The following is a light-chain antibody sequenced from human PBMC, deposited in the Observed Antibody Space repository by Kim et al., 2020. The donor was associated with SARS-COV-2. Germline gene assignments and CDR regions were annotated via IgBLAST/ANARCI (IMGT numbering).Light chain of an antibody. Sequence: LSAGEGVTLSCRASQTVKINYLAWYQHKPGQAPRLLVYGASFRATGIPDRFSGSGSGTDFTLTISRLEPEDFAVYYCHQYGDSFGTFGQGTKVEI. J-gene: IGKJ1*01. V-gene: IGKV3-20*01. CDR3: HQYGDSFGT. CDR1: QTVKINY. CDR2: GAS.